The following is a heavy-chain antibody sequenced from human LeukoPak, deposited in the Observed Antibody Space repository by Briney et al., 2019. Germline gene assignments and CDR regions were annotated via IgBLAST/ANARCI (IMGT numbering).Heavy chain of an antibody. CDR3: ARGGRVYGGNPKYYFDY. J-gene: IGHJ4*02. CDR1: GYTFTGYY. CDR2: INPNSGGT. D-gene: IGHD4-23*01. Sequence: ASVKVSFQASGYTFTGYYMHWVRQAPGRGLEWMGWINPNSGGTNYAQKFQGRVTMTRDTSISTAYMELSRLRSDDTAVYYCARGGRVYGGNPKYYFDYWGQGTLVTVSS. V-gene: IGHV1-2*02.